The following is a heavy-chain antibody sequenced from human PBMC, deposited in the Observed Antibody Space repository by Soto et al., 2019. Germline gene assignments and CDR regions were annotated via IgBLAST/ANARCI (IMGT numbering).Heavy chain of an antibody. Sequence: EVQVVESGGGLVKPGGSLRLSCAASGFSFSSYSLNWFRQAPVKGLEWVSSISGTSTDIYYTDLVKGRFTISRDNVKNSLYLQMTSLRAEDTAVYYCARESDQAKAFDIWGQGTMVTVSS. CDR1: GFSFSSYS. D-gene: IGHD2-2*01. CDR2: ISGTSTDI. J-gene: IGHJ3*02. CDR3: ARESDQAKAFDI. V-gene: IGHV3-21*01.